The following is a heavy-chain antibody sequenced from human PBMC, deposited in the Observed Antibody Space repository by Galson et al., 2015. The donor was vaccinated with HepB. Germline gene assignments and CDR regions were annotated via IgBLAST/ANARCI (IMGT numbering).Heavy chain of an antibody. J-gene: IGHJ4*02. CDR2: ISGSGGST. CDR3: AKGYCSSTSCYNVFDY. D-gene: IGHD2-2*02. Sequence: SLRLSCAASGFTFSSYAMSWVRQAPGKGLEWVSAISGSGGSTYYADSVKGRFTISRDNSKNTLYLQMNSLRAEDTAVYYCAKGYCSSTSCYNVFDYWGQGTLVTVSS. CDR1: GFTFSSYA. V-gene: IGHV3-23*01.